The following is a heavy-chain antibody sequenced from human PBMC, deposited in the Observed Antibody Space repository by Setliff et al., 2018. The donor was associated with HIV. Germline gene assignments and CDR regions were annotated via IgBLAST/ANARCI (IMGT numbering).Heavy chain of an antibody. V-gene: IGHV3-21*01. CDR2: ISCSSSYI. Sequence: PGGSLRLSCAASGFTFSTYRMNWVRQAPGKGPEWVSSISCSSSYIYYADSLKGRFTISRDNAKNSLYLQMNSLRGEDTAVYYCAREVHSGWYYFEYWGQGTLVTVSS. CDR3: AREVHSGWYYFEY. D-gene: IGHD6-19*01. CDR1: GFTFSTYR. J-gene: IGHJ4*02.